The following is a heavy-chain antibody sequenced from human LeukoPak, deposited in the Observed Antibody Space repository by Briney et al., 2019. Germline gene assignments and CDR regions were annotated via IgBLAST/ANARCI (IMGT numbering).Heavy chain of an antibody. Sequence: GGSLRLSCAASGFTFSNYAMTWVRQAPGKGLEWVSAMSGSGGKTYYADSVEVRFTISRDSSQNTLYLQMNNLRADDTAVYYCAKGKRVGAPYYFDSWGQGTLVTVSS. CDR3: AKGKRVGAPYYFDS. CDR1: GFTFSNYA. CDR2: MSGSGGKT. V-gene: IGHV3-23*01. D-gene: IGHD1-26*01. J-gene: IGHJ4*02.